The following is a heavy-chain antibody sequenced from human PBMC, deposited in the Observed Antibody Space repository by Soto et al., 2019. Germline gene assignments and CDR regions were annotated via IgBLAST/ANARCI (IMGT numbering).Heavy chain of an antibody. CDR1: EFHFSSYA. V-gene: IGHV3-23*01. Sequence: PGGSLRHSYAASEFHFSSYAMSWVRQAPGKGLEWVSAISGSGGSTYYADSVKGRFTISRDNSKNTLYLQMNSLRAEDTAVYYCAKRHSYGPQDYWGQGTLVTVSS. CDR2: ISGSGGST. J-gene: IGHJ4*02. D-gene: IGHD5-18*01. CDR3: AKRHSYGPQDY.